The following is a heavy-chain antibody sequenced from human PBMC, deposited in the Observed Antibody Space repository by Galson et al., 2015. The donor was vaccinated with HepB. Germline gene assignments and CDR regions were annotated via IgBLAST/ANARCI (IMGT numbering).Heavy chain of an antibody. V-gene: IGHV1-18*04. Sequence: SVKVSCKASGYTFTSYGISWVRQAPGQGLEWMGWISAYNGNTNYAQKLQGRVTMTTDTSTSTAYMELRSLRSDDTAVYYCARGAPNYDFWSGYYTDYYYYGMDVWGQGTTVTVSS. CDR1: GYTFTSYG. J-gene: IGHJ6*02. CDR3: ARGAPNYDFWSGYYTDYYYYGMDV. CDR2: ISAYNGNT. D-gene: IGHD3-3*01.